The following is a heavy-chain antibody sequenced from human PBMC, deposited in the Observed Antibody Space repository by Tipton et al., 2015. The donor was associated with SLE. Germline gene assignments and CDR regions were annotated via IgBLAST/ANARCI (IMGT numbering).Heavy chain of an antibody. V-gene: IGHV4-39*01. CDR1: GDSISSDNYY. D-gene: IGHD3-16*01. CDR3: ARQRGYYDTTAFPPRNFDL. Sequence: LRLSCTVSGDSISSDNYYWGWIRQTPGKGLEWIGSVHHSGSTYYSPSLRSRLTLSFDTSNNHFSLELRSVTAADTAVYYCARQRGYYDTTAFPPRNFDLWGRGSLVTVSS. J-gene: IGHJ2*01. CDR2: VHHSGST.